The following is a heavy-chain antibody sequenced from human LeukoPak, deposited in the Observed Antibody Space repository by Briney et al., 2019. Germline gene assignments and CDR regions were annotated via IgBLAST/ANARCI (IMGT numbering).Heavy chain of an antibody. Sequence: GGSLRLSCAASGFTFSSYATSWVRQAPGKGLEWVSAISGSGDNTYYADSVKGRFTISRDNSENTLYLQMNSLRAEDTAVYYCAKELWFGELFAPMDVWGKGTTVTISS. CDR3: AKELWFGELFAPMDV. V-gene: IGHV3-23*01. CDR1: GFTFSSYA. D-gene: IGHD3-10*01. J-gene: IGHJ6*03. CDR2: ISGSGDNT.